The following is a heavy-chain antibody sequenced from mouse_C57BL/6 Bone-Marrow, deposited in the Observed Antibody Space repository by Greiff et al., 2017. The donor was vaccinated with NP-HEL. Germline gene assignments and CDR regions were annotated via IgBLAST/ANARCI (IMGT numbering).Heavy chain of an antibody. D-gene: IGHD4-1*01. CDR2: ISDGGSYT. J-gene: IGHJ4*01. V-gene: IGHV5-4*01. Sequence: EVQRVESGGGLVKPGGSLKLSCAASGFTFSSYAMSWVRQTPEKRLEWVATISDGGSYTYYPDNVKGRFTISRDNAKNNLYLQMSHLKSEDTAMYYCARDRVNWYAMDYWGQGTSVTVSS. CDR1: GFTFSSYA. CDR3: ARDRVNWYAMDY.